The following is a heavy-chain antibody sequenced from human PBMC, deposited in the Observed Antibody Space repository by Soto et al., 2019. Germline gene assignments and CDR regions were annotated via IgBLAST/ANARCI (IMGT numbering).Heavy chain of an antibody. CDR2: IYSGGST. Sequence: GGSLRLSCAASGFPVSSNYMSWVRQAPGKGLEWVSVIYSGGSTYYADSVKGRFTISRDNSKNTLYLQMNSLRAEDTAVYYCARVAFRRYNWNDPDWFDPWGQGTLVTVSS. D-gene: IGHD1-1*01. V-gene: IGHV3-66*01. CDR1: GFPVSSNY. CDR3: ARVAFRRYNWNDPDWFDP. J-gene: IGHJ5*02.